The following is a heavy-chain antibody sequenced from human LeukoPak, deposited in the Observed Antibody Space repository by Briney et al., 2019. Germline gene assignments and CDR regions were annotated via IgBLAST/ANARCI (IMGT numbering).Heavy chain of an antibody. J-gene: IGHJ6*03. CDR3: ARDPTPGGVIYYYYMDV. D-gene: IGHD3-16*01. CDR2: IRHDGSEK. Sequence: PGGSLRLSCAASGFTFSNYWMSWVRQAPGKGLEWVANIRHDGSEKYYVDSVKDRFTISRDNAQNSLYLQMNSLRAEDTAVYYCARDPTPGGVIYYYYMDVWGKGTTVTVSS. V-gene: IGHV3-7*03. CDR1: GFTFSNYW.